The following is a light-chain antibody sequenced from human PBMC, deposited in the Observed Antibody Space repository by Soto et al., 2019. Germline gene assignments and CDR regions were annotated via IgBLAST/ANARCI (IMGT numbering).Light chain of an antibody. CDR2: GAS. V-gene: IGKV3-15*01. Sequence: EIVMTQSPATLSASPGERATLSCRASQSVSSKLAWYQQKPGQAPRLLLYGASTRATGIPARFSGSGSGTEFTLTISSLQSEDFAVYYCQQYKNWPPNSFGQGTKVEIK. J-gene: IGKJ1*01. CDR1: QSVSSK. CDR3: QQYKNWPPNS.